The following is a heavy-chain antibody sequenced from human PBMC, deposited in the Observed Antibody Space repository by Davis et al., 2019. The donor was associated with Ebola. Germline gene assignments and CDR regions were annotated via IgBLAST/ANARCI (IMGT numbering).Heavy chain of an antibody. V-gene: IGHV3-30*03. D-gene: IGHD1-7*01. CDR3: APRPSNNWNYVGDWFDP. CDR2: ISYDGSNK. Sequence: PGGSLRLSCAASGFTFSSYGMHWVRQAPGKGLEWVAVISYDGSNKYYADSVKGRFTISRDNSKNTLYLQMNSLRAEDTAVYYCAPRPSNNWNYVGDWFDPWGQGTLVTVSS. J-gene: IGHJ5*02. CDR1: GFTFSSYG.